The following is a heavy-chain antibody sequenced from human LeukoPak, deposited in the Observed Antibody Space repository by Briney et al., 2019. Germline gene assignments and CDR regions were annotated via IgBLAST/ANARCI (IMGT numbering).Heavy chain of an antibody. CDR1: GGSISSYY. Sequence: SETLSLTRTVSGGSISSYYWSWIRQPPGKGLEWTGYIYYSGSTNYNPSLKSRVTISVDTSKNQFSLKLSSVTAADTAVYYCARVSSIAARPDYWGQGTLVTVSS. J-gene: IGHJ4*02. CDR3: ARVSSIAARPDY. D-gene: IGHD6-6*01. V-gene: IGHV4-59*01. CDR2: IYYSGST.